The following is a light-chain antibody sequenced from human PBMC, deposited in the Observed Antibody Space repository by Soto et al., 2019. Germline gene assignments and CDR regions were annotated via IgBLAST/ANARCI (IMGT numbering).Light chain of an antibody. CDR2: DAS. CDR1: QSVSRY. V-gene: IGKV3-11*01. J-gene: IGKJ2*01. Sequence: EIVLTQSPATLSLSPGERATLSCRASQSVSRYLAWYQQKPGQAPRLLIYDASSRAIGIPARFSGSESGTDFTPTISSLEPEDFAVYYCQQRSNWPPGYTFGQGTKLEIK. CDR3: QQRSNWPPGYT.